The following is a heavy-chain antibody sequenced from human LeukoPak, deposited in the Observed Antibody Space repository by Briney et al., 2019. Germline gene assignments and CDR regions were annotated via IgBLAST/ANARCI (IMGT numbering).Heavy chain of an antibody. J-gene: IGHJ1*01. V-gene: IGHV4-39*01. CDR2: IYYSGST. D-gene: IGHD1-26*01. Sequence: PSETLSLTCTVSGGSISSSSYYWGWIRPPPGKGLEWIGSIYYSGSTYYNPSLKSRVTISVDTSNNQFSLKLSSLPAADTAVSYCPRHEGSGSYYHFQPWGQGTLVTVSS. CDR3: PRHEGSGSYYHFQP. CDR1: GGSISSSSYY.